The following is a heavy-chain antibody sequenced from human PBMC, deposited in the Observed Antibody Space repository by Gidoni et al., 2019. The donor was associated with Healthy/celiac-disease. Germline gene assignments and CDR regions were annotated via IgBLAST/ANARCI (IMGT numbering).Heavy chain of an antibody. V-gene: IGHV3-23*01. J-gene: IGHJ4*02. D-gene: IGHD1-1*01. CDR1: GFTFSSYA. CDR2: ISGSGGST. Sequence: AASGFTFSSYAMSWVRQAPGKGLEWVSAISGSGGSTYYADSVKGRFTISRDNSKNTLYLQMNSLRAEDTAVYYCAKDRKFMGRWLQLYDYWGQGTLVTVSS. CDR3: AKDRKFMGRWLQLYDY.